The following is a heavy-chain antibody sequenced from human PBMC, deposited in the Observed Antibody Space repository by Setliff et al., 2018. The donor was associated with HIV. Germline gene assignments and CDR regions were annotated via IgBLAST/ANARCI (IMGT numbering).Heavy chain of an antibody. D-gene: IGHD2-21*01. CDR2: ISVSGTDI. CDR1: GFTFTNYY. V-gene: IGHV3-11*04. Sequence: GGSLRLSCAASGFTFTNYYMSWIRQAPGKGLELLSYISVSGTDIKYADSVKGRFTISRDNAKNSPYLQMNSLRAEDTAVYYCATDPRRLSYWGQGTLVTVSS. J-gene: IGHJ4*02. CDR3: ATDPRRLSY.